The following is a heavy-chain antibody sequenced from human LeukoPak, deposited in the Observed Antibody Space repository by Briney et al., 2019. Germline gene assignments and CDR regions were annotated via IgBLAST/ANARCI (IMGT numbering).Heavy chain of an antibody. CDR2: IIPIFGTA. V-gene: IGHV1-69*06. Sequence: ASVKVSCKASGGTFSSYAISWVRQAPGQGLEWMGGIIPIFGTANYAQKFQGRVTITADKSTSTAYMELSSLRSEDTAVYYCARGRKRGYSYGYGYWGQGTLVTVSS. D-gene: IGHD5-18*01. J-gene: IGHJ4*02. CDR3: ARGRKRGYSYGYGY. CDR1: GGTFSSYA.